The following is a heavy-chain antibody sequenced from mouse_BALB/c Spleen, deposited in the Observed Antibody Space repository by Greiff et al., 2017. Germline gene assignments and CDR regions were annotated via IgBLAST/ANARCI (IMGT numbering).Heavy chain of an antibody. CDR1: GFNIKDYY. J-gene: IGHJ3*01. V-gene: IGHV14-4*02. CDR3: NVRSTLFAY. Sequence: EVQLQQSGPELVRPGVSVQLSCTVSGFNIKDYYMHWVQQRPEQSLEWIGWIDPENGDTEYAPRFQSKATMTANTSSNTAYLQLSSLSSEDTAVYYCNVRSTLFAYWGQGTLVTVSA. D-gene: IGHD2-1*01. CDR2: IDPENGDT.